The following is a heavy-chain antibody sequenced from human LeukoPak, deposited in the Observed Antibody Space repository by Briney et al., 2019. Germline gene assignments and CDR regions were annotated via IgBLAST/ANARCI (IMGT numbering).Heavy chain of an antibody. CDR3: ASELLGRAVAGSPFDY. CDR2: ISYDGSNK. Sequence: GRSLRLSCAASGFTFSSYAMHWVRQAPGKGLEWVAVISYDGSNKYYADSVKGRFTISRDNSKNTLYLQMNSLRAEDTAVYYCASELLGRAVAGSPFDYWGQGTLVTVSS. CDR1: GFTFSSYA. J-gene: IGHJ4*02. D-gene: IGHD6-19*01. V-gene: IGHV3-30*03.